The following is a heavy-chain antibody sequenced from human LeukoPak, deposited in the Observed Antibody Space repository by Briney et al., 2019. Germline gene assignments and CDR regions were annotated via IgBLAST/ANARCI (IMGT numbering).Heavy chain of an antibody. CDR1: GCIFNNYA. V-gene: IGHV3-9*01. CDR3: AKDNRRHYTSGPNPDSLH. CDR2: ISWNSGSI. J-gene: IGHJ4*02. Sequence: GGSLRLSCAGSGCIFNNYAMHWVRQPPGKGLEWVSGISWNSGSIDYADSVKGRFTISRDNAKNSLYLQMNSLRVEDTAFYYCAKDNRRHYTSGPNPDSLHWGQGALVTVSS. D-gene: IGHD6-19*01.